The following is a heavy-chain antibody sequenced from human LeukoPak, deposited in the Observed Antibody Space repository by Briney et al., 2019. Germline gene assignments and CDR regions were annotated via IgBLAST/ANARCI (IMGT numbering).Heavy chain of an antibody. V-gene: IGHV3-11*03. CDR1: GFTFSDYY. J-gene: IGHJ4*02. CDR2: ISSSSSYT. D-gene: IGHD3-10*01. CDR3: ATPVTRGFGELLGEFDY. Sequence: GGSLRLSCAASGFTFSDYYMSWIRQAPGKGLEWVSHISSSSSYTNYADSVKGRFTISRDNAKNSLYLQMNSLRAEDTAVYYCATPVTRGFGELLGEFDYWGQGTLVTVSS.